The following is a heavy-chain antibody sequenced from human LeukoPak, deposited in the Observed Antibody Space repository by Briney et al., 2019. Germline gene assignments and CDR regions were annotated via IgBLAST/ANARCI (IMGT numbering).Heavy chain of an antibody. J-gene: IGHJ5*02. CDR1: GYTFTSYG. Sequence: ASVKVSCKASGYTFTSYGISWVRQAPGQGLEWMGIINPSGGSTSYAQKFQGRVTMTRDTSTSTVYMELSSLRSEDTAVYYCARVWEGWFDPWGQGTLVTVSS. V-gene: IGHV1-46*01. CDR2: INPSGGST. CDR3: ARVWEGWFDP. D-gene: IGHD1-26*01.